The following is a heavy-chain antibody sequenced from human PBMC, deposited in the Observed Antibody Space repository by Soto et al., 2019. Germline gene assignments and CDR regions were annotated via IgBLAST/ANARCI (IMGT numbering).Heavy chain of an antibody. Sequence: PGGSLRLSCAASGLTFSSYGIHWVRQAPRKGLEWVAVIWYDGSNKYYADSVKGRFTISRDNSKNTLYLQMNSLRAEDTAVYYCARMRYYYDSSGLFDYWGQGTLVTVSS. V-gene: IGHV3-33*08. J-gene: IGHJ4*02. D-gene: IGHD3-22*01. CDR1: GLTFSSYG. CDR2: IWYDGSNK. CDR3: ARMRYYYDSSGLFDY.